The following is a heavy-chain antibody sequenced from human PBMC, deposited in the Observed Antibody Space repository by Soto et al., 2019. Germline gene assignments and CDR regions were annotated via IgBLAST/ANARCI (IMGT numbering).Heavy chain of an antibody. CDR2: IWYDGSNK. CDR1: GFTFSSYG. CDR3: ARALGITGTKDV. J-gene: IGHJ6*02. Sequence: GGSLRLSCAASGFTFSSYGMHWVRQAPGKGLEWVAVIWYDGSNKYYADSVKGRFTISRDNSKNTLYLQMNSLRAEDTAVYYCARALGITGTKDVWGQGTTVTVSS. D-gene: IGHD1-7*01. V-gene: IGHV3-33*01.